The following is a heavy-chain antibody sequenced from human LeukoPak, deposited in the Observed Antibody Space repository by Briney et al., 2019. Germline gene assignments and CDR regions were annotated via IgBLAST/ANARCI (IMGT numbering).Heavy chain of an antibody. CDR2: ITSSSTYM. V-gene: IGHV3-21*01. J-gene: IGHJ1*01. Sequence: GGSLRLSCAGSGFTFSDYTMNWVRQAPGKGLELVSFITSSSTYMYFTDSVRARFTISRDNAKNSLFLQMDSLRVEDTAVYYCARGPHITSAGRGYFQHWGQGTLVNVSS. D-gene: IGHD6-13*01. CDR3: ARGPHITSAGRGYFQH. CDR1: GFTFSDYT.